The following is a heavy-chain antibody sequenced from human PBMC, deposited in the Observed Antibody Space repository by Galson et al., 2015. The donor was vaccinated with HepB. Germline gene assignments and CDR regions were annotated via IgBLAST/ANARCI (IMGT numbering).Heavy chain of an antibody. CDR2: ISWDGGST. V-gene: IGHV3-43D*03. CDR3: AKEGFGDYSPLDY. Sequence: SLRLSCAASGFTFDDYAMHWVRQAPGKGLEWVSLISWDGGSTYYADSVKGRFTISRDNSKNSLYLQMNSLRAEDTALYYCAKEGFGDYSPLDYWGQGTLVTVSS. CDR1: GFTFDDYA. J-gene: IGHJ4*02. D-gene: IGHD4-17*01.